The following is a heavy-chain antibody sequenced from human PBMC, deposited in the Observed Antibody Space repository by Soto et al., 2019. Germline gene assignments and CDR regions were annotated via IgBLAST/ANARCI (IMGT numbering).Heavy chain of an antibody. Sequence: EVLLVESGGGLVKPGGSLRLSCAASGFAFKDARMTWVRQAPGKGLEWVGHIRSNIDGATTAYAAPVKGRFTSSRDESQNPVDLQMNSMITEDTAVYYCTTDWRSGTHYARAFDVWGQGTMVTVSS. V-gene: IGHV3-15*01. CDR3: TTDWRSGTHYARAFDV. CDR2: IRSNIDGATT. J-gene: IGHJ3*01. D-gene: IGHD1-26*01. CDR1: GFAFKDAR.